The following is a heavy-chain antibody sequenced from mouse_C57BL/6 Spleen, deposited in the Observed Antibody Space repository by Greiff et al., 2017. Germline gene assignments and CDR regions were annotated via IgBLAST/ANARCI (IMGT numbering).Heavy chain of an antibody. J-gene: IGHJ2*01. D-gene: IGHD1-1*01. CDR2: ISSGGSYT. CDR3: ASLYYGIRGYSFDY. CDR1: GFTFSSYG. Sequence: EVMLVESGGDLVKPGGSLKLSCAASGFTFSSYGMSWVRQTPDKRLEWVATISSGGSYTYYPDSVKGRFTISRDNAKNTLYLQMSSLKSEYTAMYYCASLYYGIRGYSFDYWGQGTTLTGSS. V-gene: IGHV5-6*01.